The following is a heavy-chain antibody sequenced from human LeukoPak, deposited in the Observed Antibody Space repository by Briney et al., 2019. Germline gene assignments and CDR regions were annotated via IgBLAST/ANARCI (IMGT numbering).Heavy chain of an antibody. CDR3: ARVGPPIEQILGWFDP. V-gene: IGHV4-61*08. Sequence: PSETLSLTCTVSGGSISSGGYYWSWIRQHPGKGLEWIGYIYYSGSTNYNPSLKSRVTISVDTSKNQFSLKLSSVTAADTAVYYCARVGPPIEQILGWFDPWGQGTLVTVSS. CDR1: GGSISSGGYY. CDR2: IYYSGST. D-gene: IGHD1/OR15-1a*01. J-gene: IGHJ5*02.